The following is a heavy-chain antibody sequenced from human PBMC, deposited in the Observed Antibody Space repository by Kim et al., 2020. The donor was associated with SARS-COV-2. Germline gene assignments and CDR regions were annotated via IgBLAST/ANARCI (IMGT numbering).Heavy chain of an antibody. CDR3: AKGDWAHGVDY. V-gene: IGHV3-33*06. CDR2: IWYDGSNK. D-gene: IGHD2-8*01. J-gene: IGHJ4*02. CDR1: GFTFSSYG. Sequence: GGSLRLSCAASGFTFSSYGMHWVRQAPGKGLEWVAVIWYDGSNKYYADSVKGRFTISRDNSKNTLYLQMNSLRAEDTAVYYCAKGDWAHGVDYWGQGTLVTVSS.